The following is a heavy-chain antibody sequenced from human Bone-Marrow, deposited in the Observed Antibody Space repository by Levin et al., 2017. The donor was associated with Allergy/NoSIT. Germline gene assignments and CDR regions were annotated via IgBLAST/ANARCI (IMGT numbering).Heavy chain of an antibody. CDR3: ARVGVVPADSQVAFDI. J-gene: IGHJ3*02. V-gene: IGHV5-51*01. CDR1: GYSFTSYW. D-gene: IGHD2-2*01. CDR2: IYPGDSDT. Sequence: GESLKISCKGSGYSFTSYWIGWVRQMPGKGLEWMGIIYPGDSDTRYSPSFQGQVTISADKSISTAYLQWSSLKASDTAMYYCARVGVVPADSQVAFDIWGQGTMVTVSS.